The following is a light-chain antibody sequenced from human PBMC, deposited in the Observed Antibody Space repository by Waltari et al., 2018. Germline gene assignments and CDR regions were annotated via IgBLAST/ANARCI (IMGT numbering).Light chain of an antibody. Sequence: DIQMTQSPSTLSASVGDRVPITCRASQSISSWLAWYQQKPGKAPKLLIYKASSLESGVPSRLSGSGSGTEFTLTISSLQPDDFATYYCQQYNSYPWTFGQGTKVEIK. J-gene: IGKJ1*01. CDR1: QSISSW. CDR3: QQYNSYPWT. V-gene: IGKV1-5*03. CDR2: KAS.